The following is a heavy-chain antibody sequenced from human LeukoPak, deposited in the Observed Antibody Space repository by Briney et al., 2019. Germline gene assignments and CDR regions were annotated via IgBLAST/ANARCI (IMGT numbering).Heavy chain of an antibody. D-gene: IGHD3-10*01. Sequence: ASVKVSCKASGYTFTGYYMHWVRQAPGQGLEWMGWINPNSGGTNYAQKFQGRVTMTRDTSISTAYMALSRLRSDDTAVYYCARGWGVTDTLGIWAYWGQGTLVTVSS. J-gene: IGHJ4*02. CDR3: ARGWGVTDTLGIWAY. CDR1: GYTFTGYY. CDR2: INPNSGGT. V-gene: IGHV1-2*02.